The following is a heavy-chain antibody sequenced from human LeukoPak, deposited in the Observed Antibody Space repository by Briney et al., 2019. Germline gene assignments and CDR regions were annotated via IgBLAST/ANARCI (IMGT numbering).Heavy chain of an antibody. J-gene: IGHJ5*02. Sequence: PSETLSLTCTVSGGSISSYYWSWIRQPPGKGLEWIGSIYHSGSTNYNPSLKSRVTISVDTSKNQFSLKLSSVTAADTAVYYCARGQGVLLWFGELKSWFDPWGQGTLVTVSS. V-gene: IGHV4-59*12. CDR1: GGSISSYY. CDR2: IYHSGST. D-gene: IGHD3-10*01. CDR3: ARGQGVLLWFGELKSWFDP.